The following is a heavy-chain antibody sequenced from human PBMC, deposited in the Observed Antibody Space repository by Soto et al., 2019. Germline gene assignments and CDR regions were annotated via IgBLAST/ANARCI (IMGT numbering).Heavy chain of an antibody. Sequence: LSLTCTVSGGSIRSYYWSWIRQPPGKGLEWIAFISYSGSTDSNPSLKSRVTISVDTSKNQFSLKLSSVTAADTAVYYRARVYDFWSGYYWFDPWGQGTLVTVSS. CDR3: ARVYDFWSGYYWFDP. CDR1: GGSIRSYY. CDR2: ISYSGST. V-gene: IGHV4-59*01. J-gene: IGHJ5*02. D-gene: IGHD3-3*01.